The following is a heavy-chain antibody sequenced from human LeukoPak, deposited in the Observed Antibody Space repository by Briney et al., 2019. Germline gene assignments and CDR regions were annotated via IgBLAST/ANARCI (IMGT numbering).Heavy chain of an antibody. Sequence: SETLSLTCTVSGGSISSSSYYWGWIRQPPGKGLAWIGSIYYSGSTYYNPSLKSRVTISVDTSKNQFSLKLSSVTAADTAVYYCARVDRDTAMAFDYWGQGTLVTVSS. CDR2: IYYSGST. D-gene: IGHD5-18*01. J-gene: IGHJ4*02. V-gene: IGHV4-39*07. CDR3: ARVDRDTAMAFDY. CDR1: GGSISSSSYY.